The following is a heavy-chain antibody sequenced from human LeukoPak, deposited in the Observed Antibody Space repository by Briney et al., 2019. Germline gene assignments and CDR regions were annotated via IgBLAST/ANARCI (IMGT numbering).Heavy chain of an antibody. CDR2: IYYSGST. Sequence: PSETLSLTCAVSGGSVSSGSYCWSWIRQPPGKGLEWIGYIYYSGSTNYNPSLNSRVTISVDTSKNQFSLKLSSVSAADTAVYYCARDVGSGSYTHFEYWGQGTLVTVSS. D-gene: IGHD1-26*01. CDR3: ARDVGSGSYTHFEY. J-gene: IGHJ4*02. CDR1: GGSVSSGSYC. V-gene: IGHV4-61*01.